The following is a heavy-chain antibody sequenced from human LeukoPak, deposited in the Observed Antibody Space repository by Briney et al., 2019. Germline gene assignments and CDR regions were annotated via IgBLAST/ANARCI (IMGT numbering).Heavy chain of an antibody. D-gene: IGHD1-26*01. J-gene: IGHJ4*02. CDR1: GFIVTSNY. CDR3: AKQSNNHYYQKASDY. Sequence: GGSLRLSCEASGFIVTSNYMSWVRQAPGKGLEWVSDISGSGDTTYHSDSAKGRLTISRDNSNNTLYLQMNSLRTEDTAVYFCAKQSNNHYYQKASDYWGQGTLVTVSS. V-gene: IGHV3-23*01. CDR2: ISGSGDTT.